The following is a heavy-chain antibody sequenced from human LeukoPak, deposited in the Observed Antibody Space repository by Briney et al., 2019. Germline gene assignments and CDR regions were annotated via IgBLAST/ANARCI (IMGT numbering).Heavy chain of an antibody. CDR1: GFTFSSYG. Sequence: GGSLRLSCAASGFTFSSYGMHWVRQAPGKGLEWVAFIRYDGSNKYHADSVKGRFTISRDNSKNTLYLQMNSLRAEDTAVYYCAKPGPPHYYYYYYYMDVWGKGTTVTVSS. V-gene: IGHV3-30*02. J-gene: IGHJ6*03. CDR3: AKPGPPHYYYYYYYMDV. CDR2: IRYDGSNK. D-gene: IGHD2-8*02.